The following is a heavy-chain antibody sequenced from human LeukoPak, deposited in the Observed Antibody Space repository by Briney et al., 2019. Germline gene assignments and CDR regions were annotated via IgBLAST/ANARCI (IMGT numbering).Heavy chain of an antibody. V-gene: IGHV3-21*01. J-gene: IGHJ4*02. CDR3: ASRPAHYGSSGYYYF. Sequence: GGSLRHSCAASGFTFSSYSMNWVRQAPGKGLEWVSSISSSSSYIYYADSVKGRFTISRDNAKNSLYLQMNSLRAEDTAVYYCASRPAHYGSSGYYYFWGQGTLVTVSS. D-gene: IGHD3-22*01. CDR2: ISSSSSYI. CDR1: GFTFSSYS.